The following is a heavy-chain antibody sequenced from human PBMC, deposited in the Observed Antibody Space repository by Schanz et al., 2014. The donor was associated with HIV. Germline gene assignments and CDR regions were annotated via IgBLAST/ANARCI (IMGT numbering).Heavy chain of an antibody. D-gene: IGHD1-1*01. CDR1: GYTFNDYY. J-gene: IGHJ3*01. CDR2: INGDDGAT. Sequence: QVQLMQSGAELKKPGASVRVSCKTSGYTFNDYYIHWVRQAPGEGLEWMGWINGDDGATRYSQKFQGRVTMTGDRSISTAYMELYGLTYDDTAVYYCALQGALDAFDFWGQGTMVTVSS. CDR3: ALQGALDAFDF. V-gene: IGHV1-2*02.